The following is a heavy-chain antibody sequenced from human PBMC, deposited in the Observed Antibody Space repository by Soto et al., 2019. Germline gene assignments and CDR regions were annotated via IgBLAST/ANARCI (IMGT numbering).Heavy chain of an antibody. J-gene: IGHJ5*02. CDR3: ASREQLGPFDP. Sequence: PSETLSLTCAVYGGSFIDSYWSWIRQPPGKGLEWIGEINHSGSTNYNPSLMSRVTISVDTSKNQFSLKLSSVTAADTAVFYCASREQLGPFDPWGQGTLVTVSS. CDR1: GGSFIDSY. CDR2: INHSGST. D-gene: IGHD6-6*01. V-gene: IGHV4-34*01.